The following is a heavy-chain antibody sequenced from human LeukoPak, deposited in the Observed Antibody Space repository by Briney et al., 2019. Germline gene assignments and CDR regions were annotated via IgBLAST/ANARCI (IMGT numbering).Heavy chain of an antibody. CDR2: IYTSGST. CDR1: GGSISSYY. V-gene: IGHV4-4*09. Sequence: PSETLSLTCTVSGGSISSYYWSWIRQPPGKGLEWIGYIYTSGSTNYNPSLKSRVTISVDTSKNQFSLKLSSVTAADTAVYYCARQRDYGGNSVPFDYWGQGTLVTVSS. J-gene: IGHJ4*02. D-gene: IGHD4-23*01. CDR3: ARQRDYGGNSVPFDY.